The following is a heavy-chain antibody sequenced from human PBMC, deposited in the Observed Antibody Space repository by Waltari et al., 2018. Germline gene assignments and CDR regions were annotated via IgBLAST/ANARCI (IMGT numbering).Heavy chain of an antibody. D-gene: IGHD1-7*01. V-gene: IGHV4-39*07. CDR1: GGSISSSSYY. J-gene: IGHJ4*02. CDR2: IYYSGST. Sequence: QLQLQESGPGLVKPSETLSLTCTVSGGSISSSSYYWGWIRQPPGKGLEWIGSIYYSGSTYYNPSLKSRVTISVDTSKNQFSLKLSSVTAADTAVYYCARVDRTLTGTTDYWGQGTLVTVSS. CDR3: ARVDRTLTGTTDY.